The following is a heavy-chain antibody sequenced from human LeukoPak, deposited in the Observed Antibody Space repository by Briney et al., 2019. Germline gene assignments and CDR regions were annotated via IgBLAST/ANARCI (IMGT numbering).Heavy chain of an antibody. CDR2: IYYSGST. D-gene: IGHD3-16*02. J-gene: IGHJ4*02. Sequence: SETLSLTCTVSGGSISSYYWSWIRQPPGKGLEWIGYIYYSGSTYYNPSLRSRVTISVDTSKNQFSLKLSSVTAADTAVYYCARSLLYYDYVWGSYRYMDRSQTVDYWGQGTLVTVSS. V-gene: IGHV4-59*01. CDR3: ARSLLYYDYVWGSYRYMDRSQTVDY. CDR1: GGSISSYY.